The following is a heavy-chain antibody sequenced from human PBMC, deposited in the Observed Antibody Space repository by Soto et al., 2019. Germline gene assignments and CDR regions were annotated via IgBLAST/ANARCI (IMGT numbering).Heavy chain of an antibody. Sequence: LSLSCAASGFTFSGYAMSWVSQAPGKGLEWASAISGSGGSTYYADSVRGRFTISRDNSKNTRYLQMNSLRAEDTAVYDCAKGSWGSYRTNWFDPWGQGTLVTVSS. CDR3: AKGSWGSYRTNWFDP. D-gene: IGHD3-16*02. J-gene: IGHJ5*02. CDR2: ISGSGGST. V-gene: IGHV3-23*01. CDR1: GFTFSGYA.